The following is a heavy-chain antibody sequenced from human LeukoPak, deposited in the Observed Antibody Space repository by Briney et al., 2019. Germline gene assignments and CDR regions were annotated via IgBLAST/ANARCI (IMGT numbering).Heavy chain of an antibody. J-gene: IGHJ4*02. CDR2: ISAYNGDT. CDR1: GYTFTKYG. D-gene: IGHD5-24*01. CDR3: ARDYVAMSTIRDFGS. V-gene: IGHV1-18*01. Sequence: ASVKVSFKASGYTFTKYGFSWVRQAPGQGLDWMGWISAYNGDTSYAQKLQGRVTMTTDTSTSTVYMELRSLRSDDTAVYYCARDYVAMSTIRDFGSWGQGTLVTVSS.